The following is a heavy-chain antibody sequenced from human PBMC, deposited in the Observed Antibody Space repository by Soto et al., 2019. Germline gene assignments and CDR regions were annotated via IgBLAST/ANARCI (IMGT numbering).Heavy chain of an antibody. V-gene: IGHV4-59*08. CDR2: IYYSGSA. CDR3: ASLYGSGSYYNGKSTRVRHGRGGENYYYMDV. CDR1: GGSISSYY. Sequence: SETLSLTCTVSGGSISSYYWSWIRQPPGKGLEWIGYIYYSGSANYNPSLKSRVTISVDTSKNQFSLKLSSVTAADTAVYYCASLYGSGSYYNGKSTRVRHGRGGENYYYMDVWGKGTTVTVSS. J-gene: IGHJ6*03. D-gene: IGHD3-10*01.